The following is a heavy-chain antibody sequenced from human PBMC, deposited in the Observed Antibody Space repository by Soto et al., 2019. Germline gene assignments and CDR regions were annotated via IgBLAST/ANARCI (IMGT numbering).Heavy chain of an antibody. J-gene: IGHJ4*02. CDR1: GFTFSSYA. CDR3: AKDRFYGSGSYSHPKYFDY. V-gene: IGHV3-23*01. CDR2: ISGSGGST. Sequence: HPGGSLRLSCAASGFTFSSYAMSWVRQAPGKGLEWVSAISGSGGSTYYADSVKGRFTISRDNSKNTLYLQMNSLRAEDTAVYYCAKDRFYGSGSYSHPKYFDYWGQGTLVTVSS. D-gene: IGHD3-10*01.